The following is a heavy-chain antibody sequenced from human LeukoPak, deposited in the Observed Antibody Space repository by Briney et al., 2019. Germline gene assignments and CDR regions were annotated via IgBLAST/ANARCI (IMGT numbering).Heavy chain of an antibody. J-gene: IGHJ6*03. V-gene: IGHV3-21*01. D-gene: IGHD2-2*01. Sequence: PGGSLRLSCAASGFTFGTYSMNWVRQAPGEGLEWVSSVSSSSSYIYYADSLKGRFTISRDNAKNSLYLQMNSLRAEDTAVYYCARTQLNSYYHYMDVWGKGTTVTVSS. CDR1: GFTFGTYS. CDR2: VSSSSSYI. CDR3: ARTQLNSYYHYMDV.